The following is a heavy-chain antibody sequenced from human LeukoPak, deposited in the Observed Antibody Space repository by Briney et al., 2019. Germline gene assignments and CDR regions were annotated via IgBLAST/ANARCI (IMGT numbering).Heavy chain of an antibody. CDR1: GFTFSSHS. CDR3: ARDGRGLGRSFDY. D-gene: IGHD1-26*01. CDR2: ISSSGSTI. J-gene: IGHJ4*02. V-gene: IGHV3-48*04. Sequence: GGSLRLSCAASGFTFSSHSMNWVRQAPGKGLEWVSSISSSGSTIYYADSVKGRFTISRDNAKNSLYLQMNSLRAEDTGVYYCARDGRGLGRSFDYWGQGTLVTVSS.